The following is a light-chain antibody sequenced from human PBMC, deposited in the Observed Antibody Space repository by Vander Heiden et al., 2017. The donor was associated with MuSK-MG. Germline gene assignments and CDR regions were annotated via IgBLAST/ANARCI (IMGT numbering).Light chain of an antibody. Sequence: QSALTQHASVPGSPGRSITISGTGTSSKVGSSNLVSWYQQHPGKAPNLMIYEVSKRPSGVATRFSASKSGNTASLTISARQAEDEADYYYCSYAGSSTSVFGTGTKVTVL. J-gene: IGLJ1*01. CDR1: SSKVGSSNL. CDR3: CSYAGSSTSV. CDR2: EVS. V-gene: IGLV2-23*02.